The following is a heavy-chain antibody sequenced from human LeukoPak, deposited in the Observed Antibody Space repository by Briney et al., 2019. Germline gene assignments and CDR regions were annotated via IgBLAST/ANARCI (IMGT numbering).Heavy chain of an antibody. J-gene: IGHJ5*02. V-gene: IGHV4-4*09. CDR1: GGSISSHY. Sequence: SETLSLTCTVSGGSISSHYWSWIRQPPGQGLECIAYIHSNGYTNYNPSLKSRVTISVDTSKNQFSLKVTSVTAADTAMYYCTKREGPMSGSYDYFDPWGQGTLVTVS. CDR2: IHSNGYT. D-gene: IGHD1-26*01. CDR3: TKREGPMSGSYDYFDP.